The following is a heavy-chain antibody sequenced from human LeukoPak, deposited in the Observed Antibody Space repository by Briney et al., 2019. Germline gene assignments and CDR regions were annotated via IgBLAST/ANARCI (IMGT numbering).Heavy chain of an antibody. CDR1: GDSISNFY. V-gene: IGHV4-59*08. CDR2: IHYSGSS. J-gene: IGHJ5*01. CDR3: ALAPNSNWFDF. D-gene: IGHD2-8*01. Sequence: SETLSLACSVSGDSISNFYWTWIRQPPGKRLEWIGNIHYSGSSNYNPSLQSRVTMSIDTSRNQLFLKLTSVTAADTAVYYCALAPNSNWFDFWGQGTLVTVSS.